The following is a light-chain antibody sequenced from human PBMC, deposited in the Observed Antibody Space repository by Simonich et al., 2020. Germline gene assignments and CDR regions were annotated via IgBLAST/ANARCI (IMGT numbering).Light chain of an antibody. V-gene: IGKV3-15*01. CDR1: QSGSSN. CDR3: QQYYSTPYT. CDR2: GAS. Sequence: EIVMTQSPATLSVSPGERATLSCRASQSGSSNLAWYQQKPGQAPRLLIYGASTRATGIPARFSGSGSGTEFTLTISSLQSEDFAVYYCQQYYSTPYTFGQGTKLEIK. J-gene: IGKJ2*01.